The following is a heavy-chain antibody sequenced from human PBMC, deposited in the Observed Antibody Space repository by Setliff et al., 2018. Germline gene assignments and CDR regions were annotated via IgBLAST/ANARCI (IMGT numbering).Heavy chain of an antibody. D-gene: IGHD5-18*01. CDR3: ARGRGYSYGSTFHYYYGMDV. V-gene: IGHV4-61*02. CDR1: GGSISSGSYY. Sequence: SETLSLTCTVSGGSISSGSYYWSWIRQPAVKGLEWIGRIYTSGSTNYNPSLKSRVTISVDTSKNQFSLKLSSVTAADTAVYYCARGRGYSYGSTFHYYYGMDVWGQGTTVTVSS. J-gene: IGHJ6*02. CDR2: IYTSGST.